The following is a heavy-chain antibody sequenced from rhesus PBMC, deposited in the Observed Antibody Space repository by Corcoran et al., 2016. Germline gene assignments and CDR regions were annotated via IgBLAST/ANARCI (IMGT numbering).Heavy chain of an antibody. CDR2: IYGRSGST. CDR1: GASISSNY. D-gene: IGHD4-35*01. V-gene: IGHV4-147*01. J-gene: IGHJ4*01. Sequence: QVQLQESGPGLVKPSETLPLTCAVSGASISSNYWSWIRQPPGKGLEWSGYIYGRSGSTSYNPSLKSRVPISKDTSKNQFSLKLSSVTAADTAVYYCARDGNYSPIDYWGQGVLVTVSS. CDR3: ARDGNYSPIDY.